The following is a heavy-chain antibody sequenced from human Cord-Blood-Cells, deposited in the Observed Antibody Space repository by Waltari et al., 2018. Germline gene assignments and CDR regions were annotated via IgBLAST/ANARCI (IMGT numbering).Heavy chain of an antibody. CDR2: IYYSETT. CDR1: GGSIRSSSYY. CDR3: ARQSPNDYYGSGSYFDY. D-gene: IGHD3-10*01. Sequence: LQLQESGPGLVKPSETLSLTCTVSGGSIRSSSYYWGWIRQLPGKELEWIGSIYYSETTYYNPALKSRATMSVSTSMNTFSLELSSETAADTAVYYCARQSPNDYYGSGSYFDYWGQGTLVTVSS. J-gene: IGHJ4*02. V-gene: IGHV4-39*01.